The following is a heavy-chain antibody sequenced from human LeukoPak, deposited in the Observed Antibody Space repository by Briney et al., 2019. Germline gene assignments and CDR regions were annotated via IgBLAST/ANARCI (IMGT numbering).Heavy chain of an antibody. CDR1: GFTFSSYE. CDR3: ARDWGSSSFFDY. V-gene: IGHV3-48*03. Sequence: GGSLRLSCAASGFTFSSYEMSWVRQAPGKGLEWVSYTGSSGSTIYYADSVKGRFTISRDNARNSLYLQMNSLRAEDTAVYYCARDWGSSSFFDYWGQGTLVTVSS. J-gene: IGHJ4*02. D-gene: IGHD6-6*01. CDR2: TGSSGSTI.